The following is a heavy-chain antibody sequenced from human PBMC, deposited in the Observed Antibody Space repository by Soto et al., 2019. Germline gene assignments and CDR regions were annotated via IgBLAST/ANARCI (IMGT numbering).Heavy chain of an antibody. V-gene: IGHV5-51*01. CDR2: IYPGDSDT. D-gene: IGHD2-21*02. CDR3: ARQIHLSAIPGRTTWDYGMDV. J-gene: IGHJ6*02. CDR1: GYSFTSYW. Sequence: PGESLKISCKGSGYSFTSYWIGWVRQMPGKGLEWMGIIYPGDSDTRYSPSFQGQVTISADKSISTAYLQWSSLKASDTAMYYCARQIHLSAIPGRTTWDYGMDVWGQGTRVTVSS.